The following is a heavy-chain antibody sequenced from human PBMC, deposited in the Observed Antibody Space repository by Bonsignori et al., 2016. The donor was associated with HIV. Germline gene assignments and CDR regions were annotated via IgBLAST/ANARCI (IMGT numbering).Heavy chain of an antibody. CDR3: AKAVWGSHAFDI. V-gene: IGHV3-74*01. J-gene: IGHJ3*02. CDR1: GLTFSSYW. Sequence: GSLKISCAASGLTFSSYWMHWVRQAPGKGLVWVSRINSDESSASYADSVKGRFTISRDNAKNTLYLQMNGLTAEDTAVYYCAKAVWGSHAFDIWGQGTMVTVSS. D-gene: IGHD7-27*01. CDR2: INSDESSA.